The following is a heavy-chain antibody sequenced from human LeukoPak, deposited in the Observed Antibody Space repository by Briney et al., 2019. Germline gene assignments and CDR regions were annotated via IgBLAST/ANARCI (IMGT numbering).Heavy chain of an antibody. CDR2: INPSGGST. D-gene: IGHD2-15*01. CDR1: GYTFTSYY. V-gene: IGHV1-46*01. J-gene: IGHJ5*02. Sequence: GASVKVSCKASGYTFTSYYMHWVRQAPGQGLEWMGIINPSGGSTSYAQEFQGRVTMTRDMSTSTVYMELSSLRSEDTAVYYCARGGGGNNWFDPWGQGTLVTVSS. CDR3: ARGGGGNNWFDP.